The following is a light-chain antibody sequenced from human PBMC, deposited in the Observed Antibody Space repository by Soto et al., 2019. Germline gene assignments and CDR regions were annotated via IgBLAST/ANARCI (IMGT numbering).Light chain of an antibody. J-gene: IGKJ5*01. Sequence: DIQMTQSQSSLSASVGDRVTITCRASQSISSYLNWYQQKPGKAPKLLIYAASSLQSGVPSRFSGSGSGTDFTITISSLQPEDFSTYNCQQSYSTPITFGQGTRLEIK. CDR2: AAS. CDR1: QSISSY. CDR3: QQSYSTPIT. V-gene: IGKV1-39*01.